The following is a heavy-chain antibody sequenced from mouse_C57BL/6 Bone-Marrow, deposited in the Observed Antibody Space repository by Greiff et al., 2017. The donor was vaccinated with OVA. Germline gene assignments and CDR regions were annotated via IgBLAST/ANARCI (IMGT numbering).Heavy chain of an antibody. CDR3: ARKGLLGYYGSSYGYFDY. CDR1: GYTFTSYW. J-gene: IGHJ2*01. D-gene: IGHD1-1*01. CDR2: IDPSDSYT. V-gene: IGHV1-69*01. Sequence: QVQLQQSGAELVMPGASVKLSCKASGYTFTSYWMHWVKQRPGQGLEWIGEIDPSDSYTNYNQKFKGKSTLTVDKSSSTAYMQLSSLTSEDSAVYYCARKGLLGYYGSSYGYFDYWGQGTTLTVSS.